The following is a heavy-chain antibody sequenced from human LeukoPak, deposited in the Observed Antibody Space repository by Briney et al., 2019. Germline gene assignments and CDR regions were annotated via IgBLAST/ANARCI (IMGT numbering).Heavy chain of an antibody. D-gene: IGHD1-1*01. Sequence: WETLSLTCAVSGYSISSGYYWGWIRQPPGKGLEWIGSIYHSGSTYYNPSLKSRVTISVDTSKNQFSLKLSSVTAADTAVYYCARGRGGTEAFDIWGQGTMVTVSS. V-gene: IGHV4-38-2*01. CDR3: ARGRGGTEAFDI. J-gene: IGHJ3*02. CDR2: IYHSGST. CDR1: GYSISSGYY.